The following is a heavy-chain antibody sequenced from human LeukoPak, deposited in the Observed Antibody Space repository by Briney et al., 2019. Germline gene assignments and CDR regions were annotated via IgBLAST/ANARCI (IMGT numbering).Heavy chain of an antibody. Sequence: PSETPSLTCTVSGGSISSSSYYWGWIRQPPGKGLEWIGSIYYSGSTYYNPSLKSRVTISVDTSKNQFSLKLSSVTAADTAVYYCARRGSLWFVPRRGWFDPWGQGTLVTVSS. CDR3: ARRGSLWFVPRRGWFDP. V-gene: IGHV4-39*07. CDR2: IYYSGST. CDR1: GGSISSSSYY. J-gene: IGHJ5*02. D-gene: IGHD3-10*01.